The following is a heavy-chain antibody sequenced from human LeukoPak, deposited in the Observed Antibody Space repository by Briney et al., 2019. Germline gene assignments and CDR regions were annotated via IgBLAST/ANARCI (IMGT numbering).Heavy chain of an antibody. J-gene: IGHJ4*02. CDR1: GGSFSGYY. D-gene: IGHD5-24*01. CDR2: INHSGST. V-gene: IGHV4-34*01. Sequence: PSETLSLTCAVSGGSFSGYYWSWIRQPPGQGKEWIGEINHSGSTNYNPSLKSRVTISVDTSKNQFSLKLSSVTAADTAVYYCARVEIAVSLRFDYWGQGTLVTVSS. CDR3: ARVEIAVSLRFDY.